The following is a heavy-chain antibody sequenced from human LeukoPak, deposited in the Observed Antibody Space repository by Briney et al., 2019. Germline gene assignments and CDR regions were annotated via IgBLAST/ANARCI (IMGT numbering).Heavy chain of an antibody. D-gene: IGHD3-10*01. V-gene: IGHV4-59*10. CDR1: GGSFSGYY. J-gene: IGHJ4*02. Sequence: SETLSLTCAVYGGSFSGYYWSWIRQPPGKGLEWIGRIYTSGSTNYNPSLKSRVTISVDTSKNQFSLKLSSVTAADTAVYYCARSDGSGSYGDYWGQGTLVTVSS. CDR2: IYTSGST. CDR3: ARSDGSGSYGDY.